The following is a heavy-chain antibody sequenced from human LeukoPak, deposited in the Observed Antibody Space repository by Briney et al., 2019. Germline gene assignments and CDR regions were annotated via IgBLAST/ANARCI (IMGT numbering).Heavy chain of an antibody. CDR3: ARDTIFGVVTKRQYYYYGMDV. D-gene: IGHD3-3*01. J-gene: IGHJ6*02. V-gene: IGHV1-2*02. CDR1: GYTFTGYY. CDR2: INPNSGGT. Sequence: GASVKVSCKASGYTFTGYYMHWVRQAPGQGLEWMGWINPNSGGTNCAQKFQGRVTMTTDTSTSTAYMELRSLRSDDTAVYYCARDTIFGVVTKRQYYYYGMDVWGQGTTVTVSS.